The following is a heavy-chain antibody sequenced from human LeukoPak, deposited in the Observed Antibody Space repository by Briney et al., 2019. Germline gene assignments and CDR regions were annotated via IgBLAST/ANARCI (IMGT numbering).Heavy chain of an antibody. CDR1: GGSISTYY. D-gene: IGHD3-22*01. V-gene: IGHV4-34*01. CDR3: ARRGYYYDSSGYLPFDY. J-gene: IGHJ4*02. CDR2: INHSGST. Sequence: PSETLSLTCTVSGGSISTYYWSWIRQPPGKGLEWIGEINHSGSTNYNPSLKSRVTISVDTSKNQFSLKLSSVTAADTAVYYCARRGYYYDSSGYLPFDYWGQGTLVTVSS.